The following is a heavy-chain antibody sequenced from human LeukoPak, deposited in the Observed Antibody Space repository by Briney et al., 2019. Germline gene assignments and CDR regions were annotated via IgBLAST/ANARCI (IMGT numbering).Heavy chain of an antibody. V-gene: IGHV3-48*04. CDR3: ATYYYGSGSYYNSTAFDY. CDR2: ISSSGSTI. CDR1: GFTFSSYG. D-gene: IGHD3-10*01. J-gene: IGHJ4*02. Sequence: GGSLRLACAASGFTFSSYGMHWVRQAPGKGLEWVSYISSSGSTIYYADSVKGRFTISRDNAKNSLYLQMNSLRAEDTAVYYCATYYYGSGSYYNSTAFDYWGQGTLVTISS.